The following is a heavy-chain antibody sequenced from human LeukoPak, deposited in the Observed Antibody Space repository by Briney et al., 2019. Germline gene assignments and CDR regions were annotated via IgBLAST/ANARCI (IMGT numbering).Heavy chain of an antibody. CDR3: ARVGNYYGSGSYYGGAFDI. Sequence: SGTLSLTCTVSGGSISSYYWSWIRQPPGKGLEWLGYIYYSGSTNYNPSLKSRVTISVDTSKNQFSLKLSSVTAADTAVYYCARVGNYYGSGSYYGGAFDIWGQGTMVTVSS. J-gene: IGHJ3*02. D-gene: IGHD3-10*01. CDR1: GGSISSYY. V-gene: IGHV4-59*01. CDR2: IYYSGST.